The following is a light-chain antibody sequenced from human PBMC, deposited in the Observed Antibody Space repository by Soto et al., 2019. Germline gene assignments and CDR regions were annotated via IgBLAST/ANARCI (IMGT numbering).Light chain of an antibody. CDR2: SAS. CDR3: QQTYSAPWT. J-gene: IGKJ1*01. Sequence: DIQMTQSPSSLSASVGDRVTITCRASQSITTYLNWYQQKPGKAPKLLIYSASSLESGVPVRFSGSGSWTDFTLTITSLQPEDFATYWCQQTYSAPWTFGRGTKVVIK. V-gene: IGKV1-39*01. CDR1: QSITTY.